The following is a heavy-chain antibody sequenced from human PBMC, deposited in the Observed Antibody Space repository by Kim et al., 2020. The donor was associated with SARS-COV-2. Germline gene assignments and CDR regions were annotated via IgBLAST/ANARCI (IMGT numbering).Heavy chain of an antibody. CDR2: ISSSGSTI. V-gene: IGHV3-11*01. CDR1: GFTFSDYY. Sequence: GGSLRLSCAASGFTFSDYYMSWIRQAPGKGLEWVSYISSSGSTIYYAASVKGRFTIYRDNAKNSLYLQMNSLRAEDTAVYYCATSNLPYDYLGFDYWGQGTLVTVSS. D-gene: IGHD5-12*01. J-gene: IGHJ4*02. CDR3: ATSNLPYDYLGFDY.